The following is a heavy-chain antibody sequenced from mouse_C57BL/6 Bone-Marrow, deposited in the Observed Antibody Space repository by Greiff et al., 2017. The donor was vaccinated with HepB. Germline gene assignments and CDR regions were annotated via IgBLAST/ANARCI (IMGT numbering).Heavy chain of an antibody. CDR1: GFSLTSYG. D-gene: IGHD1-1*01. Sequence: VQLQESGPGLVAPSQSLSITCTVSGFSLTSYGVHWVRQPPGKGLEWLVVIWSDGSTTYNSALKSRLSISKDNSKSHVFLKMNSLQTDDTAMYYCARHWGTTVVAKRDAMDYWGQGTSVTVSS. CDR3: ARHWGTTVVAKRDAMDY. V-gene: IGHV2-6-1*01. J-gene: IGHJ4*01. CDR2: IWSDGST.